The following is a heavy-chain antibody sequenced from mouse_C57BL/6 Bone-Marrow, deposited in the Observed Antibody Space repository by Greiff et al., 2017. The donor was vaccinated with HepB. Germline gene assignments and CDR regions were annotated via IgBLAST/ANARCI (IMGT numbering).Heavy chain of an antibody. V-gene: IGHV1-50*01. J-gene: IGHJ2*01. Sequence: QVQLQQPGAELVKPGASVKLSCKASGYTFTSYWMQWVKQRPGQGLEWIGEIDPSDSYTNYNQKFKGKATLTVDTSSSTAYMQLSSLTSEDSAVYYCARWTTVVDYWGQGTTLTVSS. CDR2: IDPSDSYT. D-gene: IGHD1-1*01. CDR1: GYTFTSYW. CDR3: ARWTTVVDY.